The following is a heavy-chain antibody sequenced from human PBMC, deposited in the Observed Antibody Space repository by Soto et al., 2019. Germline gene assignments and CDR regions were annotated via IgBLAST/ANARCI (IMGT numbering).Heavy chain of an antibody. CDR1: GFTFSSYT. Sequence: XGALRLTCADSGFTFSSYTMSWVRQAPGKGLEWVSAISGSGGSTYYADSVKGRFTISRDNSKNTLYLQMNSLRAEDTAVYYCAKDSGYCSSNRCYTEYYFDDWGQGTLVTVSS. CDR3: AKDSGYCSSNRCYTEYYFDD. D-gene: IGHD2-2*02. J-gene: IGHJ4*02. V-gene: IGHV3-23*01. CDR2: ISGSGGST.